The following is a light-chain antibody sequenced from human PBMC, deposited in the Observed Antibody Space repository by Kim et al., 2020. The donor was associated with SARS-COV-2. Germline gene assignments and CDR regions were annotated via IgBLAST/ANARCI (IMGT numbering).Light chain of an antibody. CDR1: QSVIRD. Sequence: LSPGEGATLSCRASQSVIRDLAWYQQKPGQAPRLLIYAASSRATGIPARFGGSGSGTDFTLTISTLEPEDFAVYYCQHRANWPLTFGGGTKVDIK. CDR3: QHRANWPLT. CDR2: AAS. V-gene: IGKV3-11*01. J-gene: IGKJ4*01.